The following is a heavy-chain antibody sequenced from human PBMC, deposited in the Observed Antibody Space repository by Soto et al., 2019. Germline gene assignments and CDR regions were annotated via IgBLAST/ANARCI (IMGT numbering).Heavy chain of an antibody. V-gene: IGHV1-3*01. Sequence: ASVKVSCKASGYSVTGNSMHWVRQAPGQRLEWMGWINPNNGNTKYSQKFQGRVTITRDTSTSTAYMELSSLRSEDTAVYYCAKDGRQLWTKGDFDYWGQGTLVTVSS. CDR2: INPNNGNT. J-gene: IGHJ4*02. D-gene: IGHD5-18*01. CDR1: GYSVTGNS. CDR3: AKDGRQLWTKGDFDY.